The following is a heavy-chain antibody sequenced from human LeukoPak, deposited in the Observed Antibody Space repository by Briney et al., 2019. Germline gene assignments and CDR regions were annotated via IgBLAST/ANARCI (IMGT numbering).Heavy chain of an antibody. J-gene: IGHJ4*02. CDR2: IIPILGTA. CDR3: ASYKNYYDSGTHFDY. Sequence: SVKVPCKASGGTFSSYAISWVRQAPGQGLEWMGRIIPILGTANYAQKFQGRVTITTDESTSTAYMELSSLRSEDTAVYYCASYKNYYDSGTHFDYWGQGTLVTVSS. V-gene: IGHV1-69*05. D-gene: IGHD3-10*01. CDR1: GGTFSSYA.